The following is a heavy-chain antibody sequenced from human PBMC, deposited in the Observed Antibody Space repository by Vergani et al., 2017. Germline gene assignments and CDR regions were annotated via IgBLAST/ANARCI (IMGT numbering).Heavy chain of an antibody. V-gene: IGHV3-9*01. CDR1: GFTFDDYA. CDR2: ISWNSGSI. CDR3: AKDGETYYDILTGLNWFDP. D-gene: IGHD3-9*01. J-gene: IGHJ5*02. Sequence: EVQLVESGGGLVQPGRSLRLSCAASGFTFDDYAMHWVRQAPGKGLEWVSGISWNSGSIGYADSVKGRFTISRDNAKNSLYLQMNSLRAEDTALYYCAKDGETYYDILTGLNWFDPWGQGTLVTVSS.